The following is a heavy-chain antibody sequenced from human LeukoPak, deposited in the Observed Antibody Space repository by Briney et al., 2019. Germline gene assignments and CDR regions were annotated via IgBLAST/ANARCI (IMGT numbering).Heavy chain of an antibody. D-gene: IGHD4-11*01. V-gene: IGHV3-30*02. Sequence: PAGSLRLSCAASGFSFDYYGMHWVRQGPGTGLEWVAFIRNDGNDKYYGDSVKGRFTISRDISKNTLYLQMISLRAEDTGVYYCAKDRTPVYGNFDVDAFDVWGQGTVVTVSS. CDR2: IRNDGNDK. CDR1: GFSFDYYG. CDR3: AKDRTPVYGNFDVDAFDV. J-gene: IGHJ3*01.